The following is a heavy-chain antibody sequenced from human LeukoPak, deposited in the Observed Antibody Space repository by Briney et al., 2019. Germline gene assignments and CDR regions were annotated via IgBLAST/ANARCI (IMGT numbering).Heavy chain of an antibody. V-gene: IGHV1-69*13. CDR3: ARTYYYDSSGYYFDY. CDR1: GYTSSSYA. D-gene: IGHD3-22*01. CDR2: IIPIFDTG. J-gene: IGHJ4*02. Sequence: GASVKVSCKASGYTSSSYAISWVRQAPGQGLEWMGGIIPIFDTGNYAQKFQGRLTITADESTSTAYMELSSLRSEDTAVYYCARTYYYDSSGYYFDYWGQGTLVTVSS.